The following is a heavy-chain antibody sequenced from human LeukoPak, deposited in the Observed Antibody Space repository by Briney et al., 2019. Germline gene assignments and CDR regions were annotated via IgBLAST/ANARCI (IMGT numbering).Heavy chain of an antibody. J-gene: IGHJ4*02. Sequence: GGSLRLSCAASGFTFSSYAMSWVRQAPGKGLEWVSGVTGSGGAAYYADSVKGRFTISRDNSKNTLYLQLNSLRAEDTAVYYCVKDQREAYGSGWSRDFDYWGQGTLVTVSS. CDR2: VTGSGGAA. CDR1: GFTFSSYA. V-gene: IGHV3-23*01. CDR3: VKDQREAYGSGWSRDFDY. D-gene: IGHD6-19*01.